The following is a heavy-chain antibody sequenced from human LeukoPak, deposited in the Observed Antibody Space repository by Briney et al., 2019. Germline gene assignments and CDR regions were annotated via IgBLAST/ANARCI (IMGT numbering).Heavy chain of an antibody. CDR2: INHSGST. CDR1: GGSFSGYY. Sequence: PSETLSLTCAVYGGSFSGYYWSWIRQPPGKELEWIGEINHSGSTNYNPSLKSRVTISVDTPKNQFSLKLSSVTAADTAVYYCARGRVYYFDYWGQGTLVSVSS. CDR3: ARGRVYYFDY. J-gene: IGHJ4*02. V-gene: IGHV4-34*01. D-gene: IGHD6-13*01.